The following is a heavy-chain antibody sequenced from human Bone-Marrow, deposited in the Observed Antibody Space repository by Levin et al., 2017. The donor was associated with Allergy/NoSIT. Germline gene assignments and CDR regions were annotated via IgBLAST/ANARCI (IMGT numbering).Heavy chain of an antibody. J-gene: IGHJ3*02. V-gene: IGHV4-31*03. D-gene: IGHD4/OR15-4a*01. CDR1: GGSIKVGGYY. CDR3: ARDRDYDTRMGPDAFDM. Sequence: PSETLSLTCTVSGGSIKVGGYYWSWIRQHPGRGLEWIGYIYHSGTTSYNPSLKSRVVISVDTSKNQFSLKLRSVTAADTAVYHCARDRDYDTRMGPDAFDMWGQGAMVTVSS. CDR2: IYHSGTT.